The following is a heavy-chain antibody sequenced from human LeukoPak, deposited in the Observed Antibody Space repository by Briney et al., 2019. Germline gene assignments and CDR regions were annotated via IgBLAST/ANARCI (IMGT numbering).Heavy chain of an antibody. D-gene: IGHD6-6*01. CDR3: VGGKYSSSYFDY. Sequence: SETLSLTCSVSGGSISNHYWSWIRQSPEKGLEWIGYSYYKVSTNYNPSLRSRVTISVDTPKNQFSLKLSSVTAADTAVYFCVGGKYSSSYFDYWGQGTLVTVSS. V-gene: IGHV4-59*03. CDR2: SYYKVST. CDR1: GGSISNHY. J-gene: IGHJ4*02.